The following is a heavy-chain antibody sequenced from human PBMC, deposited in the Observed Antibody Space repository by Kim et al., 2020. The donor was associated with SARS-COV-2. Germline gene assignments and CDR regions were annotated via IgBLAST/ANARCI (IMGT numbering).Heavy chain of an antibody. Sequence: GGSLRLSCAASGFTFSSYWMSWVRQAPGKGLEWVANIKQDGSEKYYVDSVKGRFTISRDNAKNSLYLQMNSLRAEDTAVYYCARDSVVGGSGWYYWGQGTLVTVSS. V-gene: IGHV3-7*01. CDR1: GFTFSSYW. D-gene: IGHD6-19*01. CDR3: ARDSVVGGSGWYY. CDR2: IKQDGSEK. J-gene: IGHJ4*02.